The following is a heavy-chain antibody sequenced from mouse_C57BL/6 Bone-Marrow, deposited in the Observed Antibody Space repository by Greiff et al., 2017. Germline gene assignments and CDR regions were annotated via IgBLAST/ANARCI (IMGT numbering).Heavy chain of an antibody. CDR2: INPNNGGT. J-gene: IGHJ4*01. CDR1: GYTFTDYN. D-gene: IGHD2-1*01. Sequence: VQLQQSGPELVKPGASVKIPCKASGYTFTDYNMDWVKQSHGKSLEWIGDINPNNGGTIYNQKFKGKATLTVDKSSSTAYMKLRSLTSEDTAVYYCARKIYYGNYVMDYWGQGTSVTVSS. CDR3: ARKIYYGNYVMDY. V-gene: IGHV1-18*01.